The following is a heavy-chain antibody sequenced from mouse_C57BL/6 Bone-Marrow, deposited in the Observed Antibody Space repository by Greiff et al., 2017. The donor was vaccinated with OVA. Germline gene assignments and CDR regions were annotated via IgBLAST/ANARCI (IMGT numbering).Heavy chain of an antibody. D-gene: IGHD3-2*02. CDR1: GYAFSSSW. Sequence: QVQLKESGPELVKPGASVKISCKASGYAFSSSWMNWVKQRPGKGLEWIGRIYPGDGDTNYNGKFKGKATLTADKSSSTAYMQLSSLTSEDSAVYFCAITAQATDYWGQGTTLTVSS. J-gene: IGHJ2*01. CDR3: AITAQATDY. CDR2: IYPGDGDT. V-gene: IGHV1-82*01.